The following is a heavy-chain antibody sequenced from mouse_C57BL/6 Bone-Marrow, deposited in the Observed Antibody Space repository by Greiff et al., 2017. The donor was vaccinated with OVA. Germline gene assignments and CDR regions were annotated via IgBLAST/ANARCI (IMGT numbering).Heavy chain of an antibody. D-gene: IGHD1-1*02. V-gene: IGHV5-4*01. J-gene: IGHJ2*01. CDR3: ARGGYFDGNYFDY. CDR1: GFTFSSYA. CDR2: SSDGGSYT. Sequence: EVQLVESGGGLVKPGGSLKLSCAASGFTFSSYAMSWVRQTPEKRLEWVATSSDGGSYTYYPDNVKGRFTISRDNAKNNLYLQMSHLKSEDTAMYYCARGGYFDGNYFDYWGQGTTLTVSS.